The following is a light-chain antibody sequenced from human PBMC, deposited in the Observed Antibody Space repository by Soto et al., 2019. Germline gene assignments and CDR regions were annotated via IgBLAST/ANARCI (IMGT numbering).Light chain of an antibody. Sequence: EIALTRSPGTLSLSPGERATVPCGGSQSVSSSYLAWYQQKPGQAPRLLIYGASSRATGIPDRFSGSGSGTDFTLTISRLETEDFAVYYCKQYGSSPWTFGQGTKVDIK. CDR1: QSVSSSY. V-gene: IGKV3-20*01. CDR3: KQYGSSPWT. J-gene: IGKJ1*01. CDR2: GAS.